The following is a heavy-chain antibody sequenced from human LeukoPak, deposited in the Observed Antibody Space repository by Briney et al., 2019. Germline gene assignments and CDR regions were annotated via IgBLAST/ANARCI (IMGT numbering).Heavy chain of an antibody. D-gene: IGHD3-3*01. Sequence: GGSLRLSCAASGFTFSSYAMHWVRQAPGKGLEYVSAISSNGGSTYYANSVKGRFTISRDNSKNTLYLQMGSLRAEDMAVYYCARSYDFWSGYYLNWFDPWGQGTLVTVSP. V-gene: IGHV3-64*01. CDR3: ARSYDFWSGYYLNWFDP. CDR2: ISSNGGST. CDR1: GFTFSSYA. J-gene: IGHJ5*02.